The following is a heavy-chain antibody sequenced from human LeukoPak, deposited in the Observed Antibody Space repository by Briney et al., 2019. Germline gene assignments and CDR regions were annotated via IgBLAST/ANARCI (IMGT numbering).Heavy chain of an antibody. CDR3: AREQSGTRGWYTVDY. J-gene: IGHJ4*02. CDR2: IRGNSERT. CDR1: GFTFSAYA. D-gene: IGHD6-19*01. V-gene: IGHV3-23*01. Sequence: PGGSLRLSCAASGFTFSAYAITCVRQAPGKGLEWVSAIRGNSERTYYADSVRGRFTISRDNSKDTVYLQISILRVEDTAVYYCAREQSGTRGWYTVDYWGQGTLVAVSS.